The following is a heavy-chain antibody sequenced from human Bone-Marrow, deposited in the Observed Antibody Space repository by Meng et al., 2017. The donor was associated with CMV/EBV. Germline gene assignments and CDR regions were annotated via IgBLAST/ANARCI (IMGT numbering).Heavy chain of an antibody. CDR3: ARGEDCTTTTCFAGGWFGP. D-gene: IGHD2-2*01. Sequence: SETPSISCTVPGGPLSSSSYYWGWIRQPPGKGLEWIGSIYYSGSTFYSPSLKSRVTISADTSKNQFSLKLSSVTAADTAIYYCARGEDCTTTTCFAGGWFGPWGQGTLVTVSS. V-gene: IGHV4-39*07. J-gene: IGHJ5*02. CDR2: IYYSGST. CDR1: GGPLSSSSYY.